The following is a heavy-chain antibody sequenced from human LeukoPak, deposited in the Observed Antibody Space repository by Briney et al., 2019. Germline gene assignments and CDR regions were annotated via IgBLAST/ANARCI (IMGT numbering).Heavy chain of an antibody. V-gene: IGHV3-30*02. CDR2: IRYDGSNK. Sequence: GGSLRLSCAASGFTFSSYGMHWVRQAPGKGLEWVAFIRYDGSNKYYADSVKGRFTISRDNSKNTLYLQMNSLRAEDTAVYYCARGFFSDNGVFDFWGQGTLVTVSS. CDR1: GFTFSSYG. D-gene: IGHD3-10*01. CDR3: ARGFFSDNGVFDF. J-gene: IGHJ4*02.